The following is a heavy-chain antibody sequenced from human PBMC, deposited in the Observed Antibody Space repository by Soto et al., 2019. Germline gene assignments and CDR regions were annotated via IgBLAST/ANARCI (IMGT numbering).Heavy chain of an antibody. J-gene: IGHJ3*02. CDR1: GYTFTSYD. V-gene: IGHV1-8*01. CDR2: MNPNSGNT. D-gene: IGHD5-18*01. Sequence: ASVKVSCKASGYTFTSYDINWVRQATGQGLEWMGWMNPNSGNTGYAQKFQGRVTMTRNTSISTAYMELSSLRSEDTAVYYCAREGGGYSDGPDSKPEDAFDIWGQGTIVTVSS. CDR3: AREGGGYSDGPDSKPEDAFDI.